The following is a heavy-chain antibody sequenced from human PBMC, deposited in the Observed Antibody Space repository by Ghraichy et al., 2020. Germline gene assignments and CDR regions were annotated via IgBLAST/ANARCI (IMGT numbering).Heavy chain of an antibody. CDR2: ITGSGSFI. CDR1: EFTFSSYC. CDR3: ARRLTTRFD. Sequence: GGSLRLSCVGSEFTFSSYCMNWVRQAPGKGLEWVSYITGSGSFIYYADSEKGRFTISSDNDKDSLYLQMDRLRVEGTAVYYCARRLTTRFDWGRGTLFTVSS. D-gene: IGHD4-17*01. J-gene: IGHJ4*02. V-gene: IGHV3-21*01.